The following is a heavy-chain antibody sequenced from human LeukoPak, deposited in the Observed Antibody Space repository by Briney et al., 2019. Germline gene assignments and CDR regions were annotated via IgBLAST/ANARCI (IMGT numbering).Heavy chain of an antibody. CDR2: ISWNSGSI. CDR3: AKDINYGDHGGLDY. D-gene: IGHD4-17*01. J-gene: IGHJ4*02. CDR1: GFTFDDYA. V-gene: IGHV3-9*01. Sequence: PGRPLRLSCAASGFTFDDYAMHWVRQAPGKGLEWVSGISWNSGSIGYADSVKGRFTISRDNAKNSLYLQMNSLRAEDTALYYCAKDINYGDHGGLDYWGQGTLVTVSS.